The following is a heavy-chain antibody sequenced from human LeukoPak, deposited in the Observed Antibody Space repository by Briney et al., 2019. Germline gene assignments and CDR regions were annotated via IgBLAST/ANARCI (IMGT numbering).Heavy chain of an antibody. Sequence: GGALRVSRAPSRFTPDDYGMSAVRPAPGKGVEWVSGINRDGGTKGYPDPVRGRFPSPGDNPRNSLYMQMNTLRAEDTALYYCARGQTSRYYYYGMDVWGQGTTVTVS. V-gene: IGHV3-20*04. CDR2: INRDGGTK. CDR3: ARGQTSRYYYYGMDV. J-gene: IGHJ6*02. CDR1: RFTPDDYG.